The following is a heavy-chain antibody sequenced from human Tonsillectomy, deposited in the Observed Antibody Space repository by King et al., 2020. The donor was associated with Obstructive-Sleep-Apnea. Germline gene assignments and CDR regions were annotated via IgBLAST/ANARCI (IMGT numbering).Heavy chain of an antibody. CDR2: IYYSGSP. CDR3: AGWPDDYGDYGDAFDI. Sequence: VQLQESGPGLLKPSQTLSLTCTVSGVSISLGGYYWSCIRQHPGKGLEWIGDIYYSGSPYYNLSLKSRVTISVDTSKNHFSLKLCSVTAADTAVYYCAGWPDDYGDYGDAFDIWGQGTMVTVSS. D-gene: IGHD4-17*01. CDR1: GVSISLGGYY. J-gene: IGHJ3*02. V-gene: IGHV4-31*03.